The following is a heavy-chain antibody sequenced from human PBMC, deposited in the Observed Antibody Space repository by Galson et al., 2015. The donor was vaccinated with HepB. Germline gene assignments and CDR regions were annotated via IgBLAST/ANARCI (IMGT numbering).Heavy chain of an antibody. CDR1: G. D-gene: IGHD5-12*01. J-gene: IGHJ4*02. CDR2: ITYGGTNT. CDR3: VKGGGYSAIRGRGGFDS. Sequence: GILLVRQAPHMRLQWVAVITYGGTNTSYARAVKGQLTISRDNSGNTLFLHMNSLRPEDTALYYCVKGGGYSAIRGRGGFDSWGQGALVTVSS. V-gene: IGHV3-30*19.